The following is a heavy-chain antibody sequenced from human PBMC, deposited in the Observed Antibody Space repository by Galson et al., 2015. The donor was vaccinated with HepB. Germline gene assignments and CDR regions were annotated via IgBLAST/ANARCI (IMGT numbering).Heavy chain of an antibody. J-gene: IGHJ5*02. D-gene: IGHD2-2*01. CDR2: INAGNGNT. V-gene: IGHV1-3*01. CDR3: ARGGDGGYCSSTSCPGSVWFDP. CDR1: GYTFTSYA. Sequence: SVKVSCKASGYTFTSYAMHWVRQAPGQRLEWMGWINAGNGNTKYSQKFQGRVTITRDTSASTAYMELSSLRSEDTAVYYCARGGDGGYCSSTSCPGSVWFDPWGQGTLVTVSS.